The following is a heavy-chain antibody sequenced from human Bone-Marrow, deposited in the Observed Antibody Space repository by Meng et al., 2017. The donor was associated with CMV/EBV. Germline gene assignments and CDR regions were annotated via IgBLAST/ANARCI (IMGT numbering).Heavy chain of an antibody. CDR1: SSTNYY. CDR2: IYSGDSDT. Sequence: SSTNYYWGWIRQPPGKGLEWIGSIYSGDSDTRYSPSFQGQVTISADKSISTAYLQWSSLKASDTAMYYCARRIGMAYGMDVWGQGTTVAFSS. D-gene: IGHD5-24*01. CDR3: ARRIGMAYGMDV. J-gene: IGHJ6*02. V-gene: IGHV5-51*01.